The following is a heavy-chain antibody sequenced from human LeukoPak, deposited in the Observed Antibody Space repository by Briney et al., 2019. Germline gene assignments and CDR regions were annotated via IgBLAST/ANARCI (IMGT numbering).Heavy chain of an antibody. CDR3: TRHLGGLEYCSGGSCYSDGGY. J-gene: IGHJ4*02. CDR2: IRSKANSYAT. Sequence: GGSLKLSCAASGFTFSGSAMHWVRQASGKGLEWVGRIRSKANSYATAYAASVKGRFTISRDDSKNTAYPQMNSLKTEDTAVYYCTRHLGGLEYCSGGSCYSDGGYWGQGTLVTVSS. D-gene: IGHD2-15*01. CDR1: GFTFSGSA. V-gene: IGHV3-73*01.